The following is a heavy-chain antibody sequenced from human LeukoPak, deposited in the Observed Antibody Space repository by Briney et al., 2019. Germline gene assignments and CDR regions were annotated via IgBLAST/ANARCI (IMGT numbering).Heavy chain of an antibody. Sequence: GGSLRLSCGASGFTFDDYWMSWVRQAPGKGLEWVSYISSSGSTIHYADSVRGRFTISRDNAKKSLYLQMNSLRAEDTAVYYCARPGLPFYYYYMDVWGKGTTVIVSS. J-gene: IGHJ6*03. CDR1: GFTFDDYW. CDR3: ARPGLPFYYYYMDV. D-gene: IGHD4-11*01. CDR2: ISSSGSTI. V-gene: IGHV3-11*04.